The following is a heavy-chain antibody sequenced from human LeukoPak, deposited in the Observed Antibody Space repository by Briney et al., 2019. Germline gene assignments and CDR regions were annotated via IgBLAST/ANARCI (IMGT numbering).Heavy chain of an antibody. CDR3: ARDILEAYVGIDY. CDR2: INSDGSST. J-gene: IGHJ4*02. D-gene: IGHD1-1*01. CDR1: GFTFSSYW. V-gene: IGHV3-74*01. Sequence: GGSLRLSCAASGFTFSSYWMHWVRQAPGKGLVWVSRINSDGSSTGYADSVKGRFTISRDNAKNTLYLQMNSLRAEDTAVYYCARDILEAYVGIDYWGQGTLVTVSS.